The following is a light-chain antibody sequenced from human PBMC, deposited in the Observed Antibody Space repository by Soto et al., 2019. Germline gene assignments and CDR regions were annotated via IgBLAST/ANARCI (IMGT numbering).Light chain of an antibody. CDR1: SSNIGAGYD. CDR3: QSYDSSLSQV. Sequence: QSALTQPPSVSGAPGQRVTISCTGSSSNIGAGYDVHWYQQLPGTAPKLLIYGNSNRPSGVPDRFSGSKSGTSASLAITGLQAGDEADYYCQSYDSSLSQVFGGRTQLTVL. V-gene: IGLV1-40*01. CDR2: GNS. J-gene: IGLJ2*01.